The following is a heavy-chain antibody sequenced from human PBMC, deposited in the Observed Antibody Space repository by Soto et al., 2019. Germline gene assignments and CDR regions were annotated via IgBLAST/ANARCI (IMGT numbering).Heavy chain of an antibody. CDR3: ARTTGSSAWHINDF. CDR2: INAGNGNT. V-gene: IGHV1-3*01. J-gene: IGHJ4*02. Sequence: ASVKVSCKASGYTLTSYSMHWVRQAPGQRLEWMGWINAGNGNTRYSQKFQGRVTITSDTSASTAYLELSSLRSEDTAVYYCARTTGSSAWHINDFWGQGTLVTVSS. D-gene: IGHD6-19*01. CDR1: GYTLTSYS.